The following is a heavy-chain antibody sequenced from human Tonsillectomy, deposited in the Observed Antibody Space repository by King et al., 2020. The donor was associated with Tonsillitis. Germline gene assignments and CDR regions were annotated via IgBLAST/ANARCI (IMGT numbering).Heavy chain of an antibody. CDR1: GFTFSDSA. Sequence: VQLVESGGVLVQPGGSLKLYCVASGFTFSDSAMHWVRQASGKGLEWVGRIRSKAKNYATVYGASVEGRFTISRDDSKNTAFLEMNSLKTEDTAVYYCTRGGISGYYSGVDVWGQGTTVTVSS. J-gene: IGHJ6*02. CDR3: TRGGISGYYSGVDV. D-gene: IGHD1-14*01. CDR2: IRSKAKNYAT. V-gene: IGHV3-73*02.